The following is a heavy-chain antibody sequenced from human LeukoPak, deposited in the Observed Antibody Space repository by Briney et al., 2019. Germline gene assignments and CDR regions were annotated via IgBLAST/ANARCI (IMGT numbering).Heavy chain of an antibody. CDR3: ARGLGVVVAATNNWFDP. CDR2: INHSGST. V-gene: IGHV4-34*01. D-gene: IGHD2-15*01. CDR1: GGSFSGYY. Sequence: SETLSLTCAVYGGSFSGYYWSWLRQPPGKGLEWIGEINHSGSTNYNPSLTSRVTISVDTSKNQFPLKLSSVTAADTAVYYCARGLGVVVAATNNWFDPWGQGTLVTVSS. J-gene: IGHJ5*02.